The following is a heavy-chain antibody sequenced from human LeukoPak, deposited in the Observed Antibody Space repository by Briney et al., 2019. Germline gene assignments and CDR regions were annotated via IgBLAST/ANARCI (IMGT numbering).Heavy chain of an antibody. J-gene: IGHJ4*02. CDR3: ARGSPYFITIFGVVTPYYFDY. D-gene: IGHD3-3*01. Sequence: SETLSLACTVSGGSISSSSYYGDWIRQPPGKGLEWIGGMQYSGSTYYNPSLKSRVTISVDTSKNQFSLKLSSVTAADTAVYYCARGSPYFITIFGVVTPYYFDYWGQGTLVTVSS. CDR2: MQYSGST. CDR1: GGSISSSSYY. V-gene: IGHV4-39*07.